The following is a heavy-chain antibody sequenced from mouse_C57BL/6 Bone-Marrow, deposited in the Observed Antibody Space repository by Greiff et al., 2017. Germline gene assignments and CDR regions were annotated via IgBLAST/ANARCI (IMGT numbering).Heavy chain of an antibody. Sequence: QVQLQQPGAELVRPGSSVKLSCKASGYTFTSYWMDWVKQRPGQGLEWIGNIYPSDSETHYNQKFKDKATLTVDKSSSTAYMQLSSLTSEDSAVYYCAMKIHYYGSSYFDYWGQGTTLTVSS. V-gene: IGHV1-61*01. CDR1: GYTFTSYW. CDR3: AMKIHYYGSSYFDY. J-gene: IGHJ2*01. D-gene: IGHD1-1*01. CDR2: IYPSDSET.